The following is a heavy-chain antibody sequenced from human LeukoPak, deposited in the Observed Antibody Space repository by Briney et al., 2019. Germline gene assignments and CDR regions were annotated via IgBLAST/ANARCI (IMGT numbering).Heavy chain of an antibody. V-gene: IGHV4-34*01. D-gene: IGHD3-22*01. J-gene: IGHJ3*02. CDR3: AKSNGYGLIDI. Sequence: ASETLSLTCAVYGGSFSGYYWSWIRQPPGKGLEWIGEINHSGSTNYNPSLKSRVTISVDTSRNQFSLKLNSVTAADTAVYYCAKSNGYGLIDIWGQGTMVTVSS. CDR1: GGSFSGYY. CDR2: INHSGST.